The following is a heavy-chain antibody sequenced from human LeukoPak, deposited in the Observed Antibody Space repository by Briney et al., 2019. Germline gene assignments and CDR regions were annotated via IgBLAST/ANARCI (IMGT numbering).Heavy chain of an antibody. CDR2: ISGSGGST. CDR3: ARDRDDAFDI. CDR1: GFTFSSYA. J-gene: IGHJ3*02. V-gene: IGHV3-23*01. Sequence: PGGSLRLSCAASGFTFSSYAMSWARQAPRKWLELVSAISGSGGSTYYADSVKGRFTISRDNSKNTLYLQMNSLRAEDTAVYYCARDRDDAFDIWGQGTMVTVSS.